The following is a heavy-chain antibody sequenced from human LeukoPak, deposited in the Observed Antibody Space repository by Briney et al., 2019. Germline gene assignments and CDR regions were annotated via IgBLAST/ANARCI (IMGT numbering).Heavy chain of an antibody. V-gene: IGHV1-8*01. CDR2: MNPNSGNT. J-gene: IGHJ4*02. CDR1: GYIFTTYD. Sequence: ASVKVSCKTSGYIFTTYDINWVRQATGQGLEWMGWMNPNSGNTGYAQKFQGRVTMTRDMSTSTVYMELSSLRSEDTAVYYCARGRRNWNLGNWGQGTLVTVSS. CDR3: ARGRRNWNLGN. D-gene: IGHD1-1*01.